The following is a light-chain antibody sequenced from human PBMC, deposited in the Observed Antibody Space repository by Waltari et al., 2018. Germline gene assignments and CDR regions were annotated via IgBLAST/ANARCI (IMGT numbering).Light chain of an antibody. Sequence: DIVMTQSPDFLAVSLGERATINCKSSQSVLYSANNKDYLAWYQQKPGQPPKLLIYWASTRESGVPDRFSGSGSGTDFTLTISGLQAEDVAVYYCQQYYGVPLTFGGGTKVEIK. J-gene: IGKJ4*01. CDR1: QSVLYSANNKDY. V-gene: IGKV4-1*01. CDR2: WAS. CDR3: QQYYGVPLT.